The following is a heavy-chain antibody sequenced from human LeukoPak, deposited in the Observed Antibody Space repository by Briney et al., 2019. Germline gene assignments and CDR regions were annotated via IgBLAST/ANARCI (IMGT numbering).Heavy chain of an antibody. CDR2: IWYDGSNK. J-gene: IGHJ4*02. CDR1: GFTFSSYG. CDR3: ARESDLAVAGTGFDY. D-gene: IGHD6-19*01. Sequence: GGSLRLSCAASGFTFSSYGMHWVRQAPGKGLEWVAVIWYDGSNKYYADSVKGRFTISRDNSKNTLYLQMNSLRAEDTAVYYCARESDLAVAGTGFDYWGQGTLVTVSS. V-gene: IGHV3-33*01.